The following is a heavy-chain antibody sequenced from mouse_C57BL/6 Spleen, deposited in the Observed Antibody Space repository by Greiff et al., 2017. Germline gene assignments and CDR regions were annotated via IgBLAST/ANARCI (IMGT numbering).Heavy chain of an antibody. CDR2: IDPSGSYT. Sequence: VQLQQPGAELVMPGASVKLSCKASGYTFTSYWMHWVKQRPGQGLEWIGEIDPSGSYTNYNQKFKGKSTLTVDKSSSTAYMHLSSLTSEDSSVYYCARGGDDYDGFDYWGQGTTLTVSS. D-gene: IGHD2-4*01. CDR3: ARGGDDYDGFDY. V-gene: IGHV1-69*01. CDR1: GYTFTSYW. J-gene: IGHJ2*01.